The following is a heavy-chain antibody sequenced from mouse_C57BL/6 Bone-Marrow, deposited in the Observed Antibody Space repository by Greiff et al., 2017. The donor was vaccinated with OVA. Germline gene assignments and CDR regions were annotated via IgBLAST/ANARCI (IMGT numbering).Heavy chain of an antibody. J-gene: IGHJ1*03. Sequence: EVKVEESGTVLARPGASVKMSCKTSGYTFTSYWMHWVKQRPGQGLEWIGAIYPGNSDTSYNQKFKGKAKLTAVTSASTAYMELSSLTNEDSAVYYCTRSHYYGSSYWYCDVWGTGTTVTVSS. D-gene: IGHD1-1*01. CDR3: TRSHYYGSSYWYCDV. CDR1: GYTFTSYW. CDR2: IYPGNSDT. V-gene: IGHV1-5*01.